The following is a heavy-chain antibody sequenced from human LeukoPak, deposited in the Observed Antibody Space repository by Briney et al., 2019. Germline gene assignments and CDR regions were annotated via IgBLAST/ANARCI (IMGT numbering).Heavy chain of an antibody. Sequence: PGGSLRLSCTTSGFTFSRYWMNWVRQAPGKGLEWVANIDQDGSEKNHVDSVKGRFTISRDNAKNSLYLQMNSLRAEDTAVYYCTRDSSSDTSSYYYMDVWGKGTTVTVSS. D-gene: IGHD2-2*01. CDR1: GFTFSRYW. J-gene: IGHJ6*03. V-gene: IGHV3-7*03. CDR3: TRDSSSDTSSYYYMDV. CDR2: IDQDGSEK.